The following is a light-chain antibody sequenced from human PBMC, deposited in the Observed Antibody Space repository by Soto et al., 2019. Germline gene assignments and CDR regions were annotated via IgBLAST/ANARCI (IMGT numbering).Light chain of an antibody. CDR1: QSISSY. J-gene: IGKJ5*01. Sequence: DIQMTQSPSSLSASVGDRVTITCRASQSISSYLNWYQQKPGKAPKLLIYAASSLQSGVPSRFSGSESGTNFTLTISSLQPEDFATYYCQQSYSTPPITFGQGTRLEI. V-gene: IGKV1-39*01. CDR3: QQSYSTPPIT. CDR2: AAS.